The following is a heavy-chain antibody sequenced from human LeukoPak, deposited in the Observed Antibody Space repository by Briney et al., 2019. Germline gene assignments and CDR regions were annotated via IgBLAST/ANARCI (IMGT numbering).Heavy chain of an antibody. J-gene: IGHJ6*03. V-gene: IGHV3-30*02. Sequence: GGSLRLSCATSGFTFRINAMHWVRQAPGKGLEWVAFIRADGSDKYYADSVKGRFTISRDNAKNSLYLQMNSLRAEDTAVYYCARDRRWYQLPQLRDYYYMDVWGKGTTVTVSS. CDR1: GFTFRINA. CDR2: IRADGSDK. CDR3: ARDRRWYQLPQLRDYYYMDV. D-gene: IGHD2-2*01.